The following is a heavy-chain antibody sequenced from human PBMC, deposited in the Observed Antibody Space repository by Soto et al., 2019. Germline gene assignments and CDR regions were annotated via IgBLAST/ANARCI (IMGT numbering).Heavy chain of an antibody. CDR3: ASTLYPHHFDY. CDR2: IYHSGST. V-gene: IGHV4-30-2*01. CDR1: GGSISSGGYS. Sequence: QLQLQESGSGLVKPSQTLSLTCAVSGGSISSGGYSWSWIRQPPGKGLEWIGYIYHSGSTYYNPSLKSRATISVYRPKNHASLKLSAVTAADTAVYYCASTLYPHHFDYWGQGTLVTVSS. J-gene: IGHJ4*02. D-gene: IGHD2-15*01.